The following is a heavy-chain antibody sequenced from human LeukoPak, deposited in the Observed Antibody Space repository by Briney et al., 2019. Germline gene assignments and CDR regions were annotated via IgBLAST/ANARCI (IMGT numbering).Heavy chain of an antibody. CDR1: GGSISRSY. CDR2: IYHSGST. V-gene: IGHV4-59*08. CDR3: ASTVTTAYFDY. D-gene: IGHD4-11*01. J-gene: IGHJ4*02. Sequence: SETLSLTCTVSGGSISRSYWSWIRQPPGKGLEWIGHIYHSGSTNYNPSLKSRVTILADTSKNQFSLKLSSVTAADTAVYYCASTVTTAYFDYWGQGTLVTVSS.